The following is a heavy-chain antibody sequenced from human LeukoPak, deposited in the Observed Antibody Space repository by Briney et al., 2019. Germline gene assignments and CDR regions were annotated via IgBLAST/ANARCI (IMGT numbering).Heavy chain of an antibody. Sequence: GGSLRLSCAASGFTFSSYAMHWVRQAPGKGLEWVSLISWDGGSTYYADSVKGRFTISRDNSKNSLYLQMNSLKAEDTALYYCAKGRGGDGYKPFDYWGQGTLVTVSS. J-gene: IGHJ4*02. CDR3: AKGRGGDGYKPFDY. CDR1: GFTFSSYA. D-gene: IGHD5-24*01. CDR2: ISWDGGST. V-gene: IGHV3-43D*03.